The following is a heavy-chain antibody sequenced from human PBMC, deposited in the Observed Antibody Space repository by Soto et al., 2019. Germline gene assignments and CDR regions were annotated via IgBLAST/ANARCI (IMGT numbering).Heavy chain of an antibody. Sequence: PSETLSLTCTVSGGSISSGDYYWSWIRQPPGKGLEWIGYIYYSGSTYYNPSLKSRVTISVDTSKNEVSLRVTSVTAADTAMYYCARVPRFQVVERIFGNWFDPWGPGTLVTVSS. CDR1: GGSISSGDYY. D-gene: IGHD2-15*01. CDR3: ARVPRFQVVERIFGNWFDP. V-gene: IGHV4-30-4*01. J-gene: IGHJ5*02. CDR2: IYYSGST.